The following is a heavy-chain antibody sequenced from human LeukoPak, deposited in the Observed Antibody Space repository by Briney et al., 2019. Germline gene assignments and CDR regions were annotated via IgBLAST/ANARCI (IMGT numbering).Heavy chain of an antibody. CDR3: ARDASSDGSYFPGYYYYYMDV. CDR1: GGSISSSSYY. J-gene: IGHJ6*03. CDR2: IYYSGST. V-gene: IGHV4-39*07. D-gene: IGHD1-26*01. Sequence: PSETLSLTCTVSGGSISSSSYYWGWIRQPPGKGLEWIGSIYYSGSTYYNPSLKSRVTISVDTSKNQFSLKLSSVTAADTAVYYCARDASSDGSYFPGYYYYYMDVWGKGTTVTVSS.